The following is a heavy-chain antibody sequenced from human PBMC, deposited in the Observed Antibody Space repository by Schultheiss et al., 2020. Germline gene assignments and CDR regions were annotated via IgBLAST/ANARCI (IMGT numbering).Heavy chain of an antibody. CDR1: GFTFDDYG. Sequence: GGSLRLSCAASGFTFDDYGMHWVRQAPGKGLEWVAGISWNSGERDYADSVKGRVTISRDNAQNSLYLQMNSLRPEDTALYFCAKDSGSGSYYEGQYYYFYIDVWGKGTTVTVSS. CDR2: ISWNSGER. V-gene: IGHV3-9*01. CDR3: AKDSGSGSYYEGQYYYFYIDV. D-gene: IGHD1-26*01. J-gene: IGHJ6*03.